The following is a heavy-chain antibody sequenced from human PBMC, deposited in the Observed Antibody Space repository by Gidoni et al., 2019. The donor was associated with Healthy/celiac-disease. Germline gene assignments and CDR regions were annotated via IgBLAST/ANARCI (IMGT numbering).Heavy chain of an antibody. CDR3: ARDLRYIVVVVAAKWGWFDP. V-gene: IGHV1-69*09. Sequence: QVHVVQSGAEVKKPGSSGKVSCKASGGTCSSYAIGWVRQAPGQGLEWMGRTSPILGIANYAQKFQGCVTIPADKSTSTAYMELSSLRSEDTAVYYCARDLRYIVVVVAAKWGWFDPWGQGTLVTVSS. CDR1: GGTCSSYA. CDR2: TSPILGIA. D-gene: IGHD2-15*01. J-gene: IGHJ5*02.